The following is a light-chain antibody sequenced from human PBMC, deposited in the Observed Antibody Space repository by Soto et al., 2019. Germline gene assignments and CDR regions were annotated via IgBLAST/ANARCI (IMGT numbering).Light chain of an antibody. CDR3: QKYNSASLT. J-gene: IGKJ4*01. Sequence: IQMTQSPSSLSASVGDRVTITCRASEGISNNLAWYQQKPGKVLMLLIYAASTLQSGVPSRFSGSGSGTDFNPTINSLQPKDTATYYCQKYNSASLTLGRGTKVEIK. CDR2: AAS. V-gene: IGKV1-27*01. CDR1: EGISNN.